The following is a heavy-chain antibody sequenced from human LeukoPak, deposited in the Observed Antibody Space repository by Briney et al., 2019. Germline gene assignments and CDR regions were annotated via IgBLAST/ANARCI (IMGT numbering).Heavy chain of an antibody. CDR1: GYTFTGYY. Sequence: ASVKVSCKASGYTFTGYYMHWVGQAPGQGLEWRGWINPNSGGTNYEQKFQGRVTMIRDTSISTAYMELSRLTSDDTAVYYCAKDRRAGSYDYWGRGTLVTVSS. CDR3: AKDRRAGSYDY. V-gene: IGHV1-2*02. J-gene: IGHJ4*02. CDR2: INPNSGGT. D-gene: IGHD3-10*01.